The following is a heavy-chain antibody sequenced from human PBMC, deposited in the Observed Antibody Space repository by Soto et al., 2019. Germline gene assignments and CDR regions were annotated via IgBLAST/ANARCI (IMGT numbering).Heavy chain of an antibody. J-gene: IGHJ4*02. D-gene: IGHD3-3*01. V-gene: IGHV4-4*02. CDR1: GGSVRSSFW. CDR3: VSSLNYDFWRDGGKPNYFDR. Sequence: QVQLQESGPGLVQPSGTLSLTCAVSGGSVRSSFWWNWVRQSPGQGLEWIGKVYHGGSIIYNPSLRSRVKILLAKYNNQLSLRMTSVTAEDTAVYYCVSSLNYDFWRDGGKPNYFDRWGQGILATVSA. CDR2: VYHGGSI.